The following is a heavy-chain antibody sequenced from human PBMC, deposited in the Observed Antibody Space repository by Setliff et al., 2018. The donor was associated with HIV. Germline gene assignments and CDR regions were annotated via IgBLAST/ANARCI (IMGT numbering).Heavy chain of an antibody. D-gene: IGHD1-20*01. CDR1: GYTSSTHS. CDR2: ISVYNGHT. CDR3: ATFYKISGLTSFDH. V-gene: IGHV1-18*01. Sequence: ASVKVSCKTSGYTSSTHSITWVRQAPGQGPEWMGWISVYNGHTNYVQKFQGRVVMSTDISTNTAYMDLSSLTSEDTAMYYCATFYKISGLTSFDHWGQGTLVTVSS. J-gene: IGHJ4*02.